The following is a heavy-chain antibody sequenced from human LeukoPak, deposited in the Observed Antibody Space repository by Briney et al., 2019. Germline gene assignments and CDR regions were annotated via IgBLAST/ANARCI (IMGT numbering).Heavy chain of an antibody. J-gene: IGHJ4*02. V-gene: IGHV1-69-2*01. D-gene: IGHD1-26*01. Sequence: ASVKVSCKPSGGTFSHYAISWVRQAPGKGLEWMGRVDHEDGETIYAEKFHGRVTITEDTSTDTAYMELSSLRSEDAAVYYCATDLWREWELQGLDYWGQGTLVTVSS. CDR3: ATDLWREWELQGLDY. CDR1: GGTFSHYA. CDR2: VDHEDGET.